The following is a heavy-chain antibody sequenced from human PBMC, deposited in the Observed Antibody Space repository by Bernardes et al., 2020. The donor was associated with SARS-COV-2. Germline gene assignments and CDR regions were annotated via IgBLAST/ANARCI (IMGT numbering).Heavy chain of an antibody. Sequence: SETLSLTCSVYVGSFSGYYWSWIRQPPGKGLEWIGEIKHTGSTNYNPSLKSRVTISVDTSKNQFSLKLSSVTAADTAVYYCARRRSEWLVRVGDYFDYWGQGTLVTVSS. CDR1: VGSFSGYY. CDR2: IKHTGST. CDR3: ARRRSEWLVRVGDYFDY. J-gene: IGHJ4*02. D-gene: IGHD6-19*01. V-gene: IGHV4-34*01.